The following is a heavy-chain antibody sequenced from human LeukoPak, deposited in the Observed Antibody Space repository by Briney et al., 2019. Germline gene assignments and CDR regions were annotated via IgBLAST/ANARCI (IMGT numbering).Heavy chain of an antibody. Sequence: PGGSLRLSCAASGFTFSDYYMSWIRQAPGKGLEWVSYISSSGSTIYYADSVKGRFTISRDNAKNSLYLQMNSLRAEDTAVYYCARVPRDCSGGSCYSGGMDVWGQGTTVTVSS. CDR1: GFTFSDYY. CDR3: ARVPRDCSGGSCYSGGMDV. J-gene: IGHJ6*02. CDR2: ISSSGSTI. D-gene: IGHD2-15*01. V-gene: IGHV3-11*01.